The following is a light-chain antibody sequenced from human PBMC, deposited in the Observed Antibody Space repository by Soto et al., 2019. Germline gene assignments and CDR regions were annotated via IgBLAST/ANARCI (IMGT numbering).Light chain of an antibody. J-gene: IGKJ1*01. Sequence: DIVMTQSPLSLPVIPGEPASISCRSSQSLLHTDGYNYLDWYLQRPGQSPLLLIYLGSNRASGVPDRFSGSGSGTDFTLKISRVEAEDVGVYYCMQALQMRAFGQGTKVEIK. V-gene: IGKV2-28*01. CDR3: MQALQMRA. CDR1: QSLLHTDGYNY. CDR2: LGS.